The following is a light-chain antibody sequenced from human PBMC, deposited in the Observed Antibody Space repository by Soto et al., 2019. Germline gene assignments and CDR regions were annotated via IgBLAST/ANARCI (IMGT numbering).Light chain of an antibody. CDR3: QHLNSYT. Sequence: DIQLTQSPSFLSASVGDRVTITCRASQGISNYLAWYQQKPGKAPKLLIYAASTLQSAVPSRFSGSGSGTDFTLTITSLQPEDFAIYYCQHLNSYTFGGGTKVEIK. V-gene: IGKV1-9*01. CDR1: QGISNY. CDR2: AAS. J-gene: IGKJ4*01.